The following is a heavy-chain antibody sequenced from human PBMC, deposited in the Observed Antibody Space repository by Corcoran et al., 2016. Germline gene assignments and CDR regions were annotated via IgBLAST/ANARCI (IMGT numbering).Heavy chain of an antibody. V-gene: IGHV1-3*01. CDR3: ARDDLTVVGPNDY. CDR1: GYTFTSYA. D-gene: IGHD2-15*01. CDR2: INAGNGNT. Sequence: QVQLVQSGAEVKKPGASVKVSCKASGYTFTSYAMHWVRQAPGQRLEWMGWINAGNGNTKYSQKFQGRVTITRDTSASTAYMELSSLRSEDTAVYYCARDDLTVVGPNDYWGQGTLVTVSS. J-gene: IGHJ4*02.